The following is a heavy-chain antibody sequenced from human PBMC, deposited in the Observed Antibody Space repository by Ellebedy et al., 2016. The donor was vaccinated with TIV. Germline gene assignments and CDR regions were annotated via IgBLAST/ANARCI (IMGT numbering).Heavy chain of an antibody. J-gene: IGHJ4*02. CDR3: VRDWRGISEWYFQM. Sequence: GESLKISCSASEFTFSNYGFHWVRQAPGKGLEYVSAISTHVDSTNYADSVKGRFTISRDNSKNTVYLQMSSLRTEDTAVYYCVRDWRGISEWYFQMWGQGTLVTVSS. CDR2: ISTHVDST. CDR1: EFTFSNYG. V-gene: IGHV3-64D*06. D-gene: IGHD3-3*01.